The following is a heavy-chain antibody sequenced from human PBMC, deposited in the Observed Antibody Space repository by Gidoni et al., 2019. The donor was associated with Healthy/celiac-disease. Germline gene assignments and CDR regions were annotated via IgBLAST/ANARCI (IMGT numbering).Heavy chain of an antibody. CDR3: ARHSAPYYGDYVYYYYYYGMDV. D-gene: IGHD4-17*01. CDR1: GYRATSYW. V-gene: IGHV5-51*01. J-gene: IGHJ6*02. Sequence: VQLVQSGTEGQEPGDTLQISCQRCGYRATSYWLRWVRQMPGKGLAWMGIIYPADSDTRYSPSFQGQVTIAADKSISTDYLQWCSLKASDTAMYYCARHSAPYYGDYVYYYYYYGMDVWCQGTTFTVS. CDR2: IYPADSDT.